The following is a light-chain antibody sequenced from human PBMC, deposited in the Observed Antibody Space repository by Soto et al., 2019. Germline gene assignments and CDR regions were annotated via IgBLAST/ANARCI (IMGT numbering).Light chain of an antibody. CDR3: QRYRDWPRR. J-gene: IGKJ1*01. Sequence: EIVMTQSPATLSVSPGERVTLSCRASQSVSSNLAWYQQKPGQAPSLLIYGAFTRATGIPARFSGSGSGTNLPLTVSSRQSEDLAVDYCQRYRDWPRRFGQGTEVEIK. V-gene: IGKV3-15*01. CDR2: GAF. CDR1: QSVSSN.